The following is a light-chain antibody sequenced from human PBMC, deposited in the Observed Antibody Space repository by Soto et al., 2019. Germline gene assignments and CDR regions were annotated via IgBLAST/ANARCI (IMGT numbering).Light chain of an antibody. V-gene: IGLV2-14*01. J-gene: IGLJ1*01. Sequence: QSALTQPASVSGSPGQSITISCTGTSSDVGAYNYVSWYQQYPGKAPKLMIYEVNKRPSGGSNRFSGSKSGNTASLTISGLQAEDEADYYCTSFTTSSTYVVGAGTKLTVL. CDR3: TSFTTSSTYV. CDR1: SSDVGAYNY. CDR2: EVN.